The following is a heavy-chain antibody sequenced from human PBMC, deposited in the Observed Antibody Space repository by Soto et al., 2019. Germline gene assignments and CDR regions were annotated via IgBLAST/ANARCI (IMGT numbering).Heavy chain of an antibody. CDR2: IIPIFGTA. V-gene: IGHV1-69*01. Sequence: QVQLVQSGAEVKKPGSSVKVSCKASGGTFSSYAISWVRQAPGQGLEWMGGIIPIFGTANYAQKFQGRVTITADEYRSTANMELSSLRSEDTAVYYCAGTANPQEGYYYYYYGMDVWGQGTTVTVSS. CDR3: AGTANPQEGYYYYYYGMDV. J-gene: IGHJ6*02. CDR1: GGTFSSYA.